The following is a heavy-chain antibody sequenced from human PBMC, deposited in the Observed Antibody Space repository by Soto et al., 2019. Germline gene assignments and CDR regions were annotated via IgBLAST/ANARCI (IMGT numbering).Heavy chain of an antibody. CDR3: AMCCDTAMVIGDYGFLYGMDV. Sequence: ASVKVSCKASGYTFTGYYMHWVRQAPGQGLEWMGWINPNSGGTNYAQKFQGWVTMTRDTSISTAYMELGWLKCGGTAVYYCAMCCDTAMVIGDYGFLYGMDVWGQGTTVTVSS. J-gene: IGHJ6*02. CDR1: GYTFTGYY. V-gene: IGHV1-2*04. D-gene: IGHD5-18*01. CDR2: INPNSGGT.